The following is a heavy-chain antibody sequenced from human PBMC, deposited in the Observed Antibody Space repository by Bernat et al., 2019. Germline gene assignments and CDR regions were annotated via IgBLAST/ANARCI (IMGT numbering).Heavy chain of an antibody. CDR3: TNPYTY. CDR1: GITFSNAW. J-gene: IGHJ4*02. D-gene: IGHD3-16*01. CDR2: IKSKTDGGTI. V-gene: IGHV3-15*01. Sequence: EVQLVESGGGLVKPGGSLRLSCAASGITFSNAWMSWVRQAPGKGLEWVGRIKSKTDGGTIDYAAPVKGRFTISSDDSKNTVYLQMNGLKTEDTAVYYCTNPYTYWGQGTLVTVSS.